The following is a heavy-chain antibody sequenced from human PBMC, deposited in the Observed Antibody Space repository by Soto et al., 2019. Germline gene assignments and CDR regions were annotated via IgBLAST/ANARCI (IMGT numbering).Heavy chain of an antibody. CDR3: VRQYFDFWTDFPDFDY. Sequence: ASVKVSCKTSGYTFTKYDISWLRQAPGQGLEWMGLISPNSGRASYSQRVQGRVTMTTDTSTSTAYMEVGNLRPDDTAVYYCVRQYFDFWTDFPDFDYWGQGTLVTVSS. V-gene: IGHV1-18*01. CDR1: GYTFTKYD. D-gene: IGHD3-3*01. CDR2: ISPNSGRA. J-gene: IGHJ4*02.